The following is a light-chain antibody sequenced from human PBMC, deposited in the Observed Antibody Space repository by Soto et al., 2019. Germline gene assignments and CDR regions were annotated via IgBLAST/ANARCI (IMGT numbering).Light chain of an antibody. J-gene: IGKJ3*01. CDR1: QSVSSN. CDR2: GAY. Sequence: EIVMTQSPATLSVSPGERATLSCRASQSVSSNLAWYQQKPGQAPRLLIYGAYTRATGIPARFSGSVSGTEFTLTISSLQSEDFAVYYCQQYNNWPFTLGPGTKVDIK. CDR3: QQYNNWPFT. V-gene: IGKV3-15*01.